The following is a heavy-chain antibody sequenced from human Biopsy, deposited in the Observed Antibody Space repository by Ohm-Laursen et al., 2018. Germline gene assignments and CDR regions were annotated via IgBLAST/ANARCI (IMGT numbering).Heavy chain of an antibody. J-gene: IGHJ4*02. CDR3: ARVGSGWAPFDK. V-gene: IGHV4-38-2*01. Sequence: SQTLSLTCAVSGYSISSDYRWGWIRQAPGKTLEWLGNIFKDGNTHYNPSLRSRLIISIDTSKNQFSLMMTSVSGADTAVYFCARVGSGWAPFDKWGPGKLVTVSS. CDR1: GYSISSDYR. D-gene: IGHD6-19*01. CDR2: IFKDGNT.